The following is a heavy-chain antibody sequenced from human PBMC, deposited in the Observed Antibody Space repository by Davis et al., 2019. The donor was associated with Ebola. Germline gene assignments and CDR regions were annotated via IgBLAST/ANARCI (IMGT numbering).Heavy chain of an antibody. CDR2: ISANNGNT. Sequence: ASVKVSCKASGGTFSSYAISWVRQAPGQGLEWMGWISANNGNTNYAQKLQGRVTMTTDTSTSTAYMELRSLRSDDTAVYYCARVYDFWSGVDYWGQGTLVTVSS. D-gene: IGHD3-3*01. J-gene: IGHJ4*02. CDR3: ARVYDFWSGVDY. CDR1: GGTFSSYA. V-gene: IGHV1-18*01.